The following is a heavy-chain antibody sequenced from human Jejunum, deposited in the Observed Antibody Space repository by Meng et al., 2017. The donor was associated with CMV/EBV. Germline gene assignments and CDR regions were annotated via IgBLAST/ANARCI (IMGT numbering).Heavy chain of an antibody. Sequence: AAPGITFPKAWMTWVRQAPGKGLEWVGRIKSKTDGGTTDYAAPVNGRFTISRDDPKNTLYLQMNSLITEDTAVYFCTTPGATTSYWGQGTLVTVSS. D-gene: IGHD1-26*01. CDR2: IKSKTDGGTT. CDR1: GITFPKAW. V-gene: IGHV3-15*01. J-gene: IGHJ4*02. CDR3: TTPGATTSY.